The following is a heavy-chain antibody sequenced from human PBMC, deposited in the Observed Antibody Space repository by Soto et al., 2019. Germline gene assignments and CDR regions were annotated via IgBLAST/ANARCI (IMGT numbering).Heavy chain of an antibody. CDR1: GFTFSNYA. Sequence: EVQLLESGGGLVQPGGSLRLSCAASGFTFSNYAMSWVRQAPGKGLECVSTISSNGGSKYYAESVKGLFTITRDNYKNALSLEINSLRAEDTAVYYCAETTSRNSGDMDVWGKGTPVTVSS. J-gene: IGHJ6*03. V-gene: IGHV3-23*01. CDR2: ISSNGGSK. D-gene: IGHD4-17*01. CDR3: AETTSRNSGDMDV.